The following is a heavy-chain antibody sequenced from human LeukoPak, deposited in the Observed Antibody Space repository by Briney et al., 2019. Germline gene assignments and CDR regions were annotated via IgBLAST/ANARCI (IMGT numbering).Heavy chain of an antibody. Sequence: PGGSLRLSCAASGFSFSNYGMHWVRQAPGKGLEWVAIISYDGSNKYHADSVKGRFTISRDNSKKTLYLQMNSLGAEDTAVYYCAKEWPWEKFYYGMNVWGQGTTVTVSS. V-gene: IGHV3-30*18. J-gene: IGHJ6*02. CDR1: GFSFSNYG. CDR2: ISYDGSNK. CDR3: AKEWPWEKFYYGMNV. D-gene: IGHD1-26*01.